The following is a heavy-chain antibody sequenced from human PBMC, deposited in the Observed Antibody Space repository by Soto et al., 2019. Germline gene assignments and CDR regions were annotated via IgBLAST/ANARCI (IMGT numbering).Heavy chain of an antibody. J-gene: IGHJ5*02. CDR2: IDGSGGIT. Sequence: GGSLRLSCAASGFTFGTTDMSWVRQAPGEGLEWVSTIDGSGGITYYADSVKGRFTISRDNSRNTVYLQMNSLRGDDTALYYCVKNSGWFNTWGQGALVTSPQ. CDR1: GFTFGTTD. CDR3: VKNSGWFNT. D-gene: IGHD3-10*01. V-gene: IGHV3-23*01.